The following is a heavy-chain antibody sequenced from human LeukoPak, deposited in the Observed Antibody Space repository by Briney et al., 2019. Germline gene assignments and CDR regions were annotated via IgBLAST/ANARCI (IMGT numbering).Heavy chain of an antibody. CDR1: GFTFSSYG. D-gene: IGHD6-19*01. Sequence: GRSLRLSCAASGFTFSSYGMHWVRQAPGKGLEWVTVISYDGSHKYYADSVKGRFTISRDNSKNTLYLQMNSLRAEDTAVYYCAKAGQSSGWLYFFDYWGQGTLVTVSS. CDR2: ISYDGSHK. V-gene: IGHV3-30*18. J-gene: IGHJ4*02. CDR3: AKAGQSSGWLYFFDY.